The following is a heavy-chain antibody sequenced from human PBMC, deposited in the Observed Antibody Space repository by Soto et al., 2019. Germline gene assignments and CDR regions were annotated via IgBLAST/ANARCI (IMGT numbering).Heavy chain of an antibody. D-gene: IGHD3-22*01. CDR1: GSPISSYY. CDR3: ARLGGYYQAFDQ. J-gene: IGHJ4*01. CDR2: IYYTGTT. Sequence: PSVTLSLTCSVSGSPISSYYWGWFRLPPGQGLQWVGYIYYTGTTSYNPSLKGRVTVSLDTSKKQFSLKLRSVTAADTAVYFCARLGGYYQAFDQWGQGALVTVSS. V-gene: IGHV4-59*08.